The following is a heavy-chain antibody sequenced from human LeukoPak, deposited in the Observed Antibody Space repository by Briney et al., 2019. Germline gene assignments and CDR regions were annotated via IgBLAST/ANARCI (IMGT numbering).Heavy chain of an antibody. V-gene: IGHV4-59*01. Sequence: SETLSLTCTVSGGSISSYYWSWIRQPPGKGLDWIGYIYYSGSTNYNPSLKSRVTMSVDTSKNQFSLKVSSVTAADTAVYYCARDGGGKSRPFDYWGQGTPVTVSS. CDR2: IYYSGST. J-gene: IGHJ4*02. D-gene: IGHD4-23*01. CDR1: GGSISSYY. CDR3: ARDGGGKSRPFDY.